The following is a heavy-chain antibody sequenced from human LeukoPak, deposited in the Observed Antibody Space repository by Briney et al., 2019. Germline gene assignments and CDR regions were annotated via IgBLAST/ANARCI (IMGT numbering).Heavy chain of an antibody. V-gene: IGHV4-31*03. D-gene: IGHD6-13*01. J-gene: IGHJ6*02. CDR2: IYYSGST. CDR3: ARDATYSSSWYGYYYGMDV. Sequence: PSETLSLTCTVSGGSISSGGYYWSWIRQHPGKGLEWIGYIYYSGSTYYNPSLKSRVTISVDTSKNQFSLKLSSVTAADTAVYYCARDATYSSSWYGYYYGMDVWGQGTTVTVSS. CDR1: GGSISSGGYY.